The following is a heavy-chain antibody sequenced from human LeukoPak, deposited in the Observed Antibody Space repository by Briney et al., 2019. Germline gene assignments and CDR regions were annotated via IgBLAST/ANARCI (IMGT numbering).Heavy chain of an antibody. J-gene: IGHJ3*02. Sequence: SETLSLTSTVSGGSISSGGYYWSWTRQHPGKGLEWIGYIYYSGSTYYNPSLESRVTISVDTSKNQFSLELTSVTAADTAIYYSARHFSGLRYLNIWGQGTMVTVSS. CDR3: ARHFSGLRYLNI. CDR1: GGSISSGGYY. CDR2: IYYSGST. V-gene: IGHV4-39*01. D-gene: IGHD1-14*01.